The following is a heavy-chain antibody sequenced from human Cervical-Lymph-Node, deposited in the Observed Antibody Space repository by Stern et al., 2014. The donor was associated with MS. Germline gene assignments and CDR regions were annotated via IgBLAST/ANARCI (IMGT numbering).Heavy chain of an antibody. V-gene: IGHV1-69*01. CDR3: ARGHYCSSTSCSTIYYGMDV. Sequence: VPLLESGAEVKKPGSSVKVSCKASGGPFSSYAISWVRQAPGKGLEWGGGVILIFGTANYAQKFQGRVTITADESTSTAYMELSSLRSEDTAVYYCARGHYCSSTSCSTIYYGMDVWGQGTTVTVSS. J-gene: IGHJ6*02. CDR2: VILIFGTA. D-gene: IGHD2-2*01. CDR1: GGPFSSYA.